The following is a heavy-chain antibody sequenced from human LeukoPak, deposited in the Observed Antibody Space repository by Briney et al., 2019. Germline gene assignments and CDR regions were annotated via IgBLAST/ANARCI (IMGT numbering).Heavy chain of an antibody. D-gene: IGHD5-12*01. CDR3: ARDHSGYDGYFDY. CDR2: IYYSGST. V-gene: IGHV4-59*01. J-gene: IGHJ4*02. CDR1: GGSISSYY. Sequence: SETLSLTCTVSGGSISSYYWSWIRQPPGKGLEWIGYIYYSGSTNYNPSLKSRVTIPVDTSKNQFSLKLSSVTAADTAVYYCARDHSGYDGYFDYWGQGTLVTVSS.